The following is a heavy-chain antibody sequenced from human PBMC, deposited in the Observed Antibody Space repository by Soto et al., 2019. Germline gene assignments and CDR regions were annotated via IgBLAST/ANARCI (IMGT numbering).Heavy chain of an antibody. CDR1: GGTFSSYA. V-gene: IGHV1-69*13. CDR2: IIPIFGTA. CDR3: ASDSSSSAPGYYYGMDV. J-gene: IGHJ6*02. Sequence: SVKVSCKASGGTFSSYAISWVRQAPGQGLEWMGGIIPIFGTANYAQKFQGRVTITADESTSTAYMELSSLRSEDTAVYYCASDSSSSAPGYYYGMDVWGQGTTVTVSS. D-gene: IGHD6-6*01.